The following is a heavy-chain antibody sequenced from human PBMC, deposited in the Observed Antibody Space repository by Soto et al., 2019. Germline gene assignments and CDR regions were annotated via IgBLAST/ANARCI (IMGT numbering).Heavy chain of an antibody. D-gene: IGHD6-19*01. CDR1: GYTFTSYA. J-gene: IGHJ5*02. V-gene: IGHV1-3*01. CDR3: ARAGQWLVLDWFDP. CDR2: INAGNGNT. Sequence: ASVKVSCKASGYTFTSYAMHWVRQAPGQMLEWMGLINAGNGNTKYSQKFQGRVTITRDTSASTAYMELSSLRSEDTAVYYCARAGQWLVLDWFDPWGQGTLVTVSS.